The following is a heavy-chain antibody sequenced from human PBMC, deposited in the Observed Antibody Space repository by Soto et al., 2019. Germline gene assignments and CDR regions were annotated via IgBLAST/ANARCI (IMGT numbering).Heavy chain of an antibody. J-gene: IGHJ3*02. D-gene: IGHD1-1*01. CDR3: ASEDWNIGGVAFDI. Sequence: PGGSLRLSCAASGFTFSSYAMHWVRQAPGKGLEWVAVISYDGSNKYYADSVKGRFTISRDNSKNTLYLQMNSLRAEDTAVYYCASEDWNIGGVAFDIWGQGTMVTVSS. V-gene: IGHV3-30-3*01. CDR1: GFTFSSYA. CDR2: ISYDGSNK.